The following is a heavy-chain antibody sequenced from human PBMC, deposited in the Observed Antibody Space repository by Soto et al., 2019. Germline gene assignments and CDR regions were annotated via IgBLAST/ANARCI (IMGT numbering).Heavy chain of an antibody. J-gene: IGHJ3*01. Sequence: PSETLSLTCTVSGGSISSSIYYGGWIRRPPGKGLEWIGSIFYSGSTYYNPSLKSRVTISVDTSKNQFSLKLYSVTAADTAVYYCARGDYHDNSGPFSDAFDAWGQGTMVTVSS. CDR1: GGSISSSIYY. V-gene: IGHV4-39*01. D-gene: IGHD3-22*01. CDR2: IFYSGST. CDR3: ARGDYHDNSGPFSDAFDA.